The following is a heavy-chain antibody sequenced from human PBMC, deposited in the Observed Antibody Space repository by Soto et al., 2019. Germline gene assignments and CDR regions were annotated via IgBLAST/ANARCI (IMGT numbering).Heavy chain of an antibody. CDR1: GFTFSGYE. V-gene: IGHV3-48*03. Sequence: PGGSLRLSCAASGFTFSGYEMNWVRLAPGKGLEWVSYISSRSTIIYYADSVRGRFTISRDNAKNSLYLQMNSLRAEDTAVYYCVRELVVPAAMGFDPWGQGTLVTVSS. CDR3: VRELVVPAAMGFDP. D-gene: IGHD2-2*01. J-gene: IGHJ5*02. CDR2: ISSRSTII.